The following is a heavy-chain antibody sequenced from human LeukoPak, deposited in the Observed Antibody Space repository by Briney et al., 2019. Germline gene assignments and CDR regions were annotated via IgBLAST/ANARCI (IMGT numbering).Heavy chain of an antibody. V-gene: IGHV3-48*03. D-gene: IGHD5-24*01. J-gene: IGHJ4*02. CDR1: GFTFSSYE. Sequence: PGGSLRLSCAASGFTFSSYEMNWARQAPGKGLEWVSYISSSDSTIYYADSVKGRFTISRDNAKNSLYLQMNSLRAGDTAVYYCARTIEMATISYFDYWGQGTLVTVSS. CDR2: ISSSDSTI. CDR3: ARTIEMATISYFDY.